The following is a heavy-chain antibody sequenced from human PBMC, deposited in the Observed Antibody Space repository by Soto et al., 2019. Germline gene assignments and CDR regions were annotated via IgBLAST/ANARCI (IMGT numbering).Heavy chain of an antibody. CDR2: IYSSGDT. V-gene: IGHV4-59*08. Sequence: QVQLQETGPGLVKPSETLSLTCTVSGGSISTYYWTWVRQPPGKGLEWIAYIYSSGDTKYNPSLGSRVPSPMDTSKHHSSLNLTSVTAADTAVYYGARHFYGGHPSGYSWFDPWGQGILVTVSS. J-gene: IGHJ5*02. CDR3: ARHFYGGHPSGYSWFDP. D-gene: IGHD4-17*01. CDR1: GGSISTYY.